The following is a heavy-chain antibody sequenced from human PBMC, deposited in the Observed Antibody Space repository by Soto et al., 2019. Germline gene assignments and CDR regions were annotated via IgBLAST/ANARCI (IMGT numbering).Heavy chain of an antibody. CDR3: TKDRQWLVRNAFDI. D-gene: IGHD6-19*01. Sequence: EVQLLESGGGLVQPGGSLRLSCAASGFTFSSYAMSWVRQAPGKGLEWVSAISGSGGSTYYADSVKRRFTISRDNSKNTLNLQMNRLRAENTALYYCTKDRQWLVRNAFDIWGQGTIVTVSS. CDR1: GFTFSSYA. V-gene: IGHV3-23*01. CDR2: ISGSGGST. J-gene: IGHJ3*02.